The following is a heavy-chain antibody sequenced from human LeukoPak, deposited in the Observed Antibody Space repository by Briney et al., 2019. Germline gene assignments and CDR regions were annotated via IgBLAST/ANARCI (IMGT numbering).Heavy chain of an antibody. Sequence: PSETLSLTCAVYGGSFSGYYWRWIRQPPGKGLEWIGEINHSGSTNYNPSLKSRVTISVDTSKNQFSLKLSSVTAADTAVYYCARGDYYDSSGYSSTEYFQHWGQGTLVTVSS. V-gene: IGHV4-34*01. D-gene: IGHD3-22*01. J-gene: IGHJ1*01. CDR2: INHSGST. CDR3: ARGDYYDSSGYSSTEYFQH. CDR1: GGSFSGYY.